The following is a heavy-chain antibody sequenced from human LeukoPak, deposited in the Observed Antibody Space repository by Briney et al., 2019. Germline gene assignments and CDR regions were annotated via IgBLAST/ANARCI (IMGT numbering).Heavy chain of an antibody. J-gene: IGHJ4*02. Sequence: ASVKVSCKASGYTFTSYYMHWVRQAPGQGLEWMGIINPSGGSTSYAQKFQGRVTMTRDTSTSTVYMELSSLRSEDTAVYYCARGPVETEQVEMATSFDYWGQGTLVTVSS. CDR3: ARGPVETEQVEMATSFDY. D-gene: IGHD5-24*01. CDR1: GYTFTSYY. CDR2: INPSGGST. V-gene: IGHV1-46*01.